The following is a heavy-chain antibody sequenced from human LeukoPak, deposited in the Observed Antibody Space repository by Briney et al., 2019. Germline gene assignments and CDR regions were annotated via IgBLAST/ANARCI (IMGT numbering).Heavy chain of an antibody. Sequence: ASVTVSCTTSGYTFTSYGIIWVRQAPGQGLEWMGWISAHNGNRNYAQKLQGRVTMTTDTSTSTAYMELRSLRSDDTAVYYCARGGPGWDSSSWYNYWGQGTLVTVSS. D-gene: IGHD6-13*01. CDR1: GYTFTSYG. CDR2: ISAHNGNR. CDR3: ARGGPGWDSSSWYNY. J-gene: IGHJ4*02. V-gene: IGHV1-18*01.